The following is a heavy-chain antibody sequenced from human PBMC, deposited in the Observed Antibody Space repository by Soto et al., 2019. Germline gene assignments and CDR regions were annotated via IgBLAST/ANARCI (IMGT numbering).Heavy chain of an antibody. Sequence: QVQLQESGPGQVKPSQTLSLTCTVSGGSISSGGYYWSWIRQHPGKGLEWIGYIYYSGSTYYNPSLKSRVTISVDTSKNQFSLKLSSVTAADTAVYYCAIERVLMVSRWFDPWGQGTLVTVSS. V-gene: IGHV4-31*03. J-gene: IGHJ5*02. CDR3: AIERVLMVSRWFDP. D-gene: IGHD2-8*01. CDR2: IYYSGST. CDR1: GGSISSGGYY.